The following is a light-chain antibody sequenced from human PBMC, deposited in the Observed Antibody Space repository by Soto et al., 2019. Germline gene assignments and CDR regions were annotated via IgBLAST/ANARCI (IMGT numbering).Light chain of an antibody. Sequence: QSALTQPPSASGSPGQSVTISCTGTSSDIGGYDYVSWYQQHPGKAPKLIIYEVNKRPSGVPDRFSGSKSGNTASLTGSGLQAEDEADYYCSSYAGSNNLVFAGGTKVTVL. J-gene: IGLJ3*02. CDR3: SSYAGSNNLV. CDR1: SSDIGGYDY. CDR2: EVN. V-gene: IGLV2-8*01.